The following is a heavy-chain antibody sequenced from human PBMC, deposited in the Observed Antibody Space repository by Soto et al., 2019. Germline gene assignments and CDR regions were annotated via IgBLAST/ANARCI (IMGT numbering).Heavy chain of an antibody. V-gene: IGHV4-30-4*01. J-gene: IGHJ4*02. Sequence: SETLSLTCTVSGGSISSGDYSWSWVRQSPGKGLEWIGHIYNSGITYYNPSLKSRVVISIDTSRNQFSLRLSSVTAADTAVYYCARHAKRSGGIPGRPFDYWGQGTLVTAPQ. D-gene: IGHD3-10*01. CDR1: GGSISSGDYS. CDR3: ARHAKRSGGIPGRPFDY. CDR2: IYNSGIT.